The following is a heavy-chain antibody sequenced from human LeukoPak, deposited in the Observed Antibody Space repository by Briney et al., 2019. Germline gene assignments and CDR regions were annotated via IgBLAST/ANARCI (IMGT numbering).Heavy chain of an antibody. Sequence: SETLSLTCAVYGGSFSGYYWSWIRQPPGKGLEWFGEIDHSGSTNYNPSLKSRVTISVDTSKNQFSLKLSSVTAADTAVYYCARGGAVYDYVWGSYRYPDYWGQGTLVTVSS. CDR2: IDHSGST. V-gene: IGHV4-34*01. CDR1: GGSFSGYY. J-gene: IGHJ4*02. D-gene: IGHD3-16*02. CDR3: ARGGAVYDYVWGSYRYPDY.